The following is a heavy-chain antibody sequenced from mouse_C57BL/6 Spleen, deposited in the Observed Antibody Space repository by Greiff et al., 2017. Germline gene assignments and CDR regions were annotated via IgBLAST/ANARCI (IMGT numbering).Heavy chain of an antibody. CDR2: INPNNGGT. CDR3: ARRDPLGRGYFDY. CDR1: GYTFTDYN. V-gene: IGHV1-18*01. J-gene: IGHJ2*01. D-gene: IGHD4-1*01. Sequence: EVQLQQSGPELVKPGASVKIPCKASGYTFTDYNMDWVKQSHGKSLEWIGDINPNNGGTIYNQKFKGKATLTVDKSSSTAYMELRSLTSEDTAVYYCARRDPLGRGYFDYWGQGTTLTVSS.